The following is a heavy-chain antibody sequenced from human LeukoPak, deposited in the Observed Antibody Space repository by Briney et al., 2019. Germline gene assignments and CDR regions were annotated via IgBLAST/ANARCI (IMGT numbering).Heavy chain of an antibody. CDR2: ISYDGSNK. CDR1: GFTFRTYG. J-gene: IGHJ3*02. V-gene: IGHV3-30*18. CDR3: AKVDCTSTSCHNPFDI. D-gene: IGHD2-2*01. Sequence: PGRSLRLSCAASGFTFRTYGMYGVRQAPGKGLEWVAAISYDGSNKYYADSVKGRLSISRDNSKNTLYLQVNSLRAEDTAMYYCAKVDCTSTSCHNPFDIWGQGTLVTVSS.